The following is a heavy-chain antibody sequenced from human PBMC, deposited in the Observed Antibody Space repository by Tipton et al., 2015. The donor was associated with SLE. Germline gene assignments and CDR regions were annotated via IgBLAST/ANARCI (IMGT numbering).Heavy chain of an antibody. CDR3: ASPGGFYDGSGVLS. CDR2: ISSSGAT. V-gene: IGHV4-61*02. CDR1: RGSISSGLYY. J-gene: IGHJ5*02. Sequence: TLSLTCTVSRGSISSGLYYWNWIRQPAGRGPEWIGRISSSGATNLNPSLKSRVTMSIDTSRSQFSLRLTSVTAADAAVYYCASPGGFYDGSGVLSWGQGTLVTVSS. D-gene: IGHD3-22*01.